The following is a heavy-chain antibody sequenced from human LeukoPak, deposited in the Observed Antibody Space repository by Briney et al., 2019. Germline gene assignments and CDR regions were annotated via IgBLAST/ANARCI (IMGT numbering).Heavy chain of an antibody. CDR3: TSWGDTTAEYFQR. J-gene: IGHJ1*01. CDR2: ISSSSSTI. Sequence: GGSLRLSCAASGFTISSYSMNWVRQAPGKGLEWVSYISSSSSTIYYADSVKGRFTISRDNAKNSLYLQMNSLRVEDTAVYYCTSWGDTTAEYFQRWGQGTLVTVSS. CDR1: GFTISSYS. V-gene: IGHV3-48*01. D-gene: IGHD2-21*02.